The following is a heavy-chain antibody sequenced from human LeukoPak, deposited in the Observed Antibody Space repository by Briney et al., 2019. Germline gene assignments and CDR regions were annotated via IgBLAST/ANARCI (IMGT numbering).Heavy chain of an antibody. J-gene: IGHJ4*02. CDR3: ARDPPMVRADY. V-gene: IGHV3-48*03. CDR2: ISSSGSTI. Sequence: GGSLRLSCAASGFIFSSYEMNWVRQAPGKGLEWVSYISSSGSTIYYADSVKGRFTISRDNAKNSLYLQMNSLRAEDTAVYYCARDPPMVRADYWGQGTLVTVSS. CDR1: GFIFSSYE. D-gene: IGHD3-10*01.